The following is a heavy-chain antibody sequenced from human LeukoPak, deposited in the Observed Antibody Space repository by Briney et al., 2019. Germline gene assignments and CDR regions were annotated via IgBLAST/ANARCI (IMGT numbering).Heavy chain of an antibody. CDR1: GFTFSSYE. CDR2: INHSGST. V-gene: IGHV4-34*01. J-gene: IGHJ4*02. Sequence: GSLRLSCAASGFTFSSYEMNWVRQPPGKGLEWIGEINHSGSTNYNPSLKSRVTISVDTSKNQFSLKLSSVTAADTAVYYCARRTAAGTVFGYWGQGTLVTVSS. D-gene: IGHD6-13*01. CDR3: ARRTAAGTVFGY.